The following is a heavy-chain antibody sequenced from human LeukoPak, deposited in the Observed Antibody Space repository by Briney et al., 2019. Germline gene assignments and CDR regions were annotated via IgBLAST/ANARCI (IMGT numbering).Heavy chain of an antibody. CDR1: GGSVSGYY. CDR2: ITHSGSP. D-gene: IGHD6-19*01. V-gene: IGHV4-34*01. J-gene: IGHJ4*02. Sequence: SETLSLTCAVYGGSVSGYYWSWIRQPPGQGLDWIGEITHSGSPNYNPSLKSRVTISVDTSKNQFSLKLSSVTAADTAVYYCARGWYSSGWLHKPRLFDYWGQGTLVTVSS. CDR3: ARGWYSSGWLHKPRLFDY.